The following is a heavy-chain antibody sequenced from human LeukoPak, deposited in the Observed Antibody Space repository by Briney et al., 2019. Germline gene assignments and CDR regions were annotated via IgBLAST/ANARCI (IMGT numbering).Heavy chain of an antibody. J-gene: IGHJ6*02. CDR3: ARARTYSSGWSIYYGMDV. V-gene: IGHV3-30*04. CDR1: GFTFSSYA. D-gene: IGHD6-19*01. CDR2: ISYDGSNK. Sequence: PGRSLRLSCAASGFTFSSYAMHWVRQAPGKGLEWVAVISYDGSNKYYADSVKGRFTISRDNSKNTLYLQMNSLRAEDTAVYYCARARTYSSGWSIYYGMDVWGQGTTVTVSS.